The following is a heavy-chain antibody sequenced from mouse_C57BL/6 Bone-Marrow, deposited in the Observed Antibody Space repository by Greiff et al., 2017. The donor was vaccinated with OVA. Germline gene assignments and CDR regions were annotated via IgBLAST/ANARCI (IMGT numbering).Heavy chain of an antibody. CDR1: GFTFSDYG. J-gene: IGHJ4*01. CDR3: ASYGNYVAYAMDY. D-gene: IGHD2-1*01. CDR2: IGSGSSTI. V-gene: IGHV5-17*01. Sequence: DVKLVESGGGLVKPGGSLKLSCAASGFTFSDYGMHWVRQAPEKGLEWVAYIGSGSSTIYYADTVKGRFTISRDNAKNTLFLQMTSLRSEDTAMYYCASYGNYVAYAMDYWGQGTSVTVSS.